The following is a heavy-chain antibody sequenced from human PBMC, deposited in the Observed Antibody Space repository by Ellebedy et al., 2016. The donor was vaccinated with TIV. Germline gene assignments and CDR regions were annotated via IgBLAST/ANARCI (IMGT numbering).Heavy chain of an antibody. CDR1: GYTFTSYF. V-gene: IGHV1-46*01. J-gene: IGHJ4*02. CDR3: ARHRDTALSF. Sequence: AASVKVSCKASGYTFTSYFMYWVRQAPGQGLEWMGTINPSVGHTTYAQKPQDRVIMTWDTSTSTVYLELSSLRSEDTAIYYCARHRDTALSFWGQGTLVTVSS. D-gene: IGHD5-18*01. CDR2: INPSVGHT.